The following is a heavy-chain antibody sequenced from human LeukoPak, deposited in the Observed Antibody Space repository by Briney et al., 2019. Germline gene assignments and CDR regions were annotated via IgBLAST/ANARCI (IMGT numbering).Heavy chain of an antibody. Sequence: PSETLSLTCAVYGGSFSGYYWSWIRQPPGKGLEWIGSINYSGRTYDNPSLKSRVTMSIDTSKNQFSLNVRSVTAADTAHYYCARAEINDYNRYWGQGILVIVSS. J-gene: IGHJ4*02. CDR3: ARAEINDYNRY. CDR2: INYSGRT. V-gene: IGHV4-34*01. D-gene: IGHD5-24*01. CDR1: GGSFSGYY.